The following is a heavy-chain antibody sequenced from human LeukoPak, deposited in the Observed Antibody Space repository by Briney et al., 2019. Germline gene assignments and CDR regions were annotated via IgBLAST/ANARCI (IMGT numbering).Heavy chain of an antibody. D-gene: IGHD6-19*01. CDR2: ISAYNGNT. J-gene: IGHJ5*02. CDR1: GYTFTSYG. V-gene: IGHV1-18*01. Sequence: ASVKVSCKASGYTFTSYGISWVRQAPGQGLEWMGWISAYNGNTNYAQKLQGRVTMTTDTSTSTAYMELRSLRSDDTAVYYCARAGVHSSGWYLNWFDPWGQGTLVTVSS. CDR3: ARAGVHSSGWYLNWFDP.